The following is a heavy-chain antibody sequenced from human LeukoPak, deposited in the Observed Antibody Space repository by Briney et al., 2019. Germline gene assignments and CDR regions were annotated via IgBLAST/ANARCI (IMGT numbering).Heavy chain of an antibody. CDR2: INPSGGST. CDR1: GYIFTSNY. J-gene: IGHJ6*02. V-gene: IGHV1-46*01. Sequence: GASVKVSCKASGYIFTSNYMHWVRQAPGQGLEWMGIINPSGGSTSYAQKFQGRVTMTRDTSTSTVYMELSSLRSKDTAVYYCARGGKLGYCSGGTCPRFGAYYGMDVWGQGTTVTVSS. CDR3: ARGGKLGYCSGGTCPRFGAYYGMDV. D-gene: IGHD2-15*01.